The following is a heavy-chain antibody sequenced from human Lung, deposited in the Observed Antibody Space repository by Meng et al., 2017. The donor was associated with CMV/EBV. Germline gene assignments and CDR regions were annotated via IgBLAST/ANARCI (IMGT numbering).Heavy chain of an antibody. V-gene: IGHV2-5*02. D-gene: IGHD6-6*01. J-gene: IGHJ5*02. Sequence: NLKESSPTLFTPTQTLTRPSTFSGFALCSSGVVVGWIRQPPGKALECLAIIYGDDEKRYSPSLESRLTVSKDTSKNQVVLTMTNMVPVDTATYYCARAAARPSDWFDPWGQGTLVTVSS. CDR2: IYGDDEK. CDR1: GFALCSSGVV. CDR3: ARAAARPSDWFDP.